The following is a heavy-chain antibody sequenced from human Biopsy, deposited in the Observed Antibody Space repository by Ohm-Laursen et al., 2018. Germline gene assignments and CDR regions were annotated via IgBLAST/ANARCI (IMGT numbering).Heavy chain of an antibody. CDR2: VFDSGST. Sequence: TLSLTCSVSGGSMSSGAYNWNWVRQHPGKGLEWIGYVFDSGSTYYSPSLEGRLTISIDTPKNQFSLKLTSVTAADTAVYYCARTPLGDGGGYDSPHFDSWGQGTLVTVSS. V-gene: IGHV4-31*03. CDR1: GGSMSSGAYN. J-gene: IGHJ5*01. D-gene: IGHD3-22*01. CDR3: ARTPLGDGGGYDSPHFDS.